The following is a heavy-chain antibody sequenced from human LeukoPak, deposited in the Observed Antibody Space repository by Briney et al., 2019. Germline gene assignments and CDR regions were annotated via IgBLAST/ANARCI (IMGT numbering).Heavy chain of an antibody. V-gene: IGHV3-23*01. CDR2: ISGSGGST. Sequence: GGSLRLSCAASGFTFTDCAMSWVRQAPGKGLEWVSAISGSGGSTYYADSVKGRFTISRDNSKNTLYLQMNSLRAEDTAVYYCAKVGSYDFWSGYDYWGQGTLVTVSS. CDR1: GFTFTDCA. CDR3: AKVGSYDFWSGYDY. D-gene: IGHD3-3*01. J-gene: IGHJ4*02.